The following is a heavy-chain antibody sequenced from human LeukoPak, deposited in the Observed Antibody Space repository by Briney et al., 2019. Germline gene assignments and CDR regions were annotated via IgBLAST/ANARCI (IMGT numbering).Heavy chain of an antibody. CDR1: GFTFSNYA. J-gene: IGHJ4*02. CDR3: ARAGHGDYPDY. V-gene: IGHV3-23*01. CDR2: ISGSGGRT. D-gene: IGHD4-17*01. Sequence: PGGSLRLSCAASGFTFSNYAMSWVRQAPGKGLEWVSVISGSGGRTYYADSVKGRFTISRDNSKNTLYLQMNSLRAEDTAVYYCARAGHGDYPDYWGQGTLVTVSS.